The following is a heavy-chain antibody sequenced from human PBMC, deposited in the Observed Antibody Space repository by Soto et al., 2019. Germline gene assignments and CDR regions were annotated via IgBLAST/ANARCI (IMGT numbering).Heavy chain of an antibody. CDR1: GGSLNNYN. D-gene: IGHD2-2*01. CDR3: ARERTYQMFGGDALDF. V-gene: IGHV4-4*07. J-gene: IGHJ3*01. CDR2: IYSSGKT. Sequence: PSETLSLTCTVSGGSLNNYNWNWIRQSAGTGLEWIGRIYSSGKTYYNPSLKSRVTLSLDMLNNQISLKVTSVTAADTAMYYCARERTYQMFGGDALDFWGLGTMVTVSS.